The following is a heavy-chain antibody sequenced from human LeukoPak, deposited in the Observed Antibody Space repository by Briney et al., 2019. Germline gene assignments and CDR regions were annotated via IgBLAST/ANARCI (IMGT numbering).Heavy chain of an antibody. CDR2: FFDGST. D-gene: IGHD3-10*02. Sequence: PGGSLRLSCAASGFPVSSNYMSCVRQAPGKGLEWVSVFFDGSTYYADSVKGRFTISRDNSKNTLYLQMNSLRVEDTALYYCARDLHYYVAMDVWGQGTTVTVSS. J-gene: IGHJ6*02. CDR1: GFPVSSNY. CDR3: ARDLHYYVAMDV. V-gene: IGHV3-53*01.